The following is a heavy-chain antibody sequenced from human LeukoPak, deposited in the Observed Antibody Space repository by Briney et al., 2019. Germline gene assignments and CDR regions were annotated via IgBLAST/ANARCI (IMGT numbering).Heavy chain of an antibody. CDR3: ARIPEY. J-gene: IGHJ1*01. CDR1: GFDFSTYA. D-gene: IGHD2-2*01. V-gene: IGHV3-64*01. Sequence: PGGSLRLSCAASGFDFSTYAMHWARLTPGKGLEFVSAISKSGDDTSYGNDVKGRFTISRDNIKNTVDLEMGSLRVDDTGIYYCARIPEYWGQGTVVTVSS. CDR2: ISKSGDDT.